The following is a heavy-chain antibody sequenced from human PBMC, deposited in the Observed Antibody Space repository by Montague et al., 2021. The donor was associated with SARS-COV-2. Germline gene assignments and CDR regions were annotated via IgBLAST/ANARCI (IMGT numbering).Heavy chain of an antibody. J-gene: IGHJ4*02. V-gene: IGHV3-21*01. CDR1: GFTFSSYS. CDR3: ARDRGGSYPLDY. CDR2: ISSSSSYI. D-gene: IGHD1-26*01. Sequence: SLRLSCAASGFTFSSYSMNWVRQAPVKGLEWVSPISSSSSYIYYAASVKGRFTISRDNAKNSLYLQMNSLRAEDTAVYYCARDRGGSYPLDYWGQGTLVTVSS.